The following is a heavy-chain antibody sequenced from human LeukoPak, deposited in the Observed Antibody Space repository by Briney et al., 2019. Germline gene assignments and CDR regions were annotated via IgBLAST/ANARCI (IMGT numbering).Heavy chain of an antibody. CDR2: INPSGGST. D-gene: IGHD3-22*01. Sequence: ASVKVSCKASGYTFTSYYMHWVRQAPGQGLEWMGIINPSGGSTSYAQKFQGRVTMTRDTSTSTVYMELSSLRSEDTAVYYCAREGGDYYYDSSGYFYYFDYWGQGTLVTVSP. J-gene: IGHJ4*02. CDR1: GYTFTSYY. V-gene: IGHV1-46*01. CDR3: AREGGDYYYDSSGYFYYFDY.